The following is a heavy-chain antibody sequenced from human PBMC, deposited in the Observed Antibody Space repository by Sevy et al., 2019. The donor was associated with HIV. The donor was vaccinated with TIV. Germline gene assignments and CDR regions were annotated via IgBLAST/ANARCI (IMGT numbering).Heavy chain of an antibody. Sequence: GGSLRLSCTASGFTFDDYAMSWFRQAPGKGLEWVAFITRNSYEAYGGTREYAVSVKGKFTSSRDDSKSIAYLQMNSLKTEDTAMYYCSRALATAVTPEYYFDYWGQGTLVTVSS. D-gene: IGHD2-15*01. J-gene: IGHJ4*02. V-gene: IGHV3-49*03. CDR1: GFTFDDYA. CDR2: ITRNSYEAYGGTR. CDR3: SRALATAVTPEYYFDY.